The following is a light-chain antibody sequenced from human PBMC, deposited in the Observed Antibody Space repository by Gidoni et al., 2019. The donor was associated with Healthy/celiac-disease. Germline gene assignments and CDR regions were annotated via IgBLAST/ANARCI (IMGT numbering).Light chain of an antibody. J-gene: IGKJ5*01. Sequence: DIQLTQSPSSVSASVGDRVTITCRASQGISSCVAWYQQKPGKVPKLLIYAAYSLQSGVPSRCSGGGSGTDFTLTISSLQPEDYATYYYQQANSFPITFGQGTRLEIK. CDR2: AAY. V-gene: IGKV1D-12*01. CDR3: QQANSFPIT. CDR1: QGISSC.